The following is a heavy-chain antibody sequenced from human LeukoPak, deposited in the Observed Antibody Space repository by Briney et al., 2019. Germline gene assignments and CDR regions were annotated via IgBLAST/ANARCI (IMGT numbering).Heavy chain of an antibody. CDR1: GGTFGSYA. CDR3: ARASSGWFYYYYYYMDV. J-gene: IGHJ6*03. D-gene: IGHD6-19*01. Sequence: ASVKVSCKASGGTFGSYAISWVRQAPGRGLEWMGGIIPIFGTANYAQKFQGRVTITADKSTSTAYMELSSLRSEDTAVYYCARASSGWFYYYYYYMDVWGKGTTVTVSS. V-gene: IGHV1-69*06. CDR2: IIPIFGTA.